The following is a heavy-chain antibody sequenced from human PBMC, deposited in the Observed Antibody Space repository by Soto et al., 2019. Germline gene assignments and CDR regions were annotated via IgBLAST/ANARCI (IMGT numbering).Heavy chain of an antibody. V-gene: IGHV2-5*02. CDR3: AHSPKTLVATISRHFDY. CDR1: GFSLSTSGVG. CDR2: IYWDDDK. D-gene: IGHD5-12*01. Sequence: SGPTLLKPTQTLTLTCTFSGFSLSTSGVGVGWIRQPPGKALEWLALIYWDDDKRYSPSLKSRLTITKDTSKNQVVLTMTNMDPVDTATYYCAHSPKTLVATISRHFDYWGQGTLVTVSS. J-gene: IGHJ4*02.